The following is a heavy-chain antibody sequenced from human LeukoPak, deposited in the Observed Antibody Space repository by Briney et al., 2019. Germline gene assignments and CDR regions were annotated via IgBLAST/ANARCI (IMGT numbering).Heavy chain of an antibody. V-gene: IGHV3-74*01. CDR3: VRGASGGHYVIDY. Sequence: PGGSLRLSCAASGFTYGNYLMHWVRQAPGKGLVWVSRISPDGRSTNYADFVKGRFTVSRDNATNTVYLQMNSLRTEDTAVYYCVRGASGGHYVIDYWGQGTLVTVSS. D-gene: IGHD1-26*01. CDR1: GFTYGNYL. CDR2: ISPDGRST. J-gene: IGHJ4*02.